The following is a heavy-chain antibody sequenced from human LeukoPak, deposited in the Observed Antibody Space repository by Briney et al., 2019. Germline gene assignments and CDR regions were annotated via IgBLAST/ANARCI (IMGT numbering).Heavy chain of an antibody. CDR3: ATALPPQEAFDI. J-gene: IGHJ3*02. D-gene: IGHD2-15*01. CDR2: FDPEDGET. V-gene: IGHV1-24*01. Sequence: PEASVKVSCKVSGYTLTELSMHWVRQAPGKGLEWMGGFDPEDGETIYAQKFQGRVTMTEDTSTDTAYMELSSLRSEDTAVYYCATALPPQEAFDIWGQGTMVTVSS. CDR1: GYTLTELS.